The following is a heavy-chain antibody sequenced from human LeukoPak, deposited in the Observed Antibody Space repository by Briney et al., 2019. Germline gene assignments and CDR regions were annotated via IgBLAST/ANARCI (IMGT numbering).Heavy chain of an antibody. J-gene: IGHJ4*02. Sequence: SETLSLTCTVSGGSISSGSYYWSWIRQPAGRGLEWIGRIYTNGGASYNPSLESRVTISIDASKNQFSLKLSSVTAADTAVYYCAREPPGYWGQGILVTVSS. CDR3: AREPPGY. CDR2: IYTNGGA. CDR1: GGSISSGSYY. V-gene: IGHV4-61*02.